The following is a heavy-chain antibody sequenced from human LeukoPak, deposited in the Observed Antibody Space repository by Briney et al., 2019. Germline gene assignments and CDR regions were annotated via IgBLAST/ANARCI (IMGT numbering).Heavy chain of an antibody. Sequence: GGSLRLSCAASGFTFSSYGMHWVRQAPGKGLEWVAFIRYDGSNKYCADSVKGRFTISRDNSKNTLYLQMNSLRAEDTAVYYCASNYGYGGASDIWGRGTMVTVSS. J-gene: IGHJ3*02. CDR1: GFTFSSYG. D-gene: IGHD3-16*01. CDR2: IRYDGSNK. CDR3: ASNYGYGGASDI. V-gene: IGHV3-30*02.